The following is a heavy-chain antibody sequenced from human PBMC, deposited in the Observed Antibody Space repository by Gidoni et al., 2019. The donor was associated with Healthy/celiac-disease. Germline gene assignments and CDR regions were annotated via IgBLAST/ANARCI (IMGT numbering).Heavy chain of an antibody. J-gene: IGHJ5*02. CDR1: GGSISSSSYY. V-gene: IGHV4-39*01. D-gene: IGHD3-10*01. CDR3: ARHLLGRHVFDP. Sequence: QLQLQESGPGLVKPSETLSLTCTVSGGSISSSSYYWGWIRQPPGKGLEWIGSIYYSGSTYYNPSLKSRVTISVDTSKNQFSLKLSSVTAADTAVYYCARHLLGRHVFDPWGQGTLVTVSS. CDR2: IYYSGST.